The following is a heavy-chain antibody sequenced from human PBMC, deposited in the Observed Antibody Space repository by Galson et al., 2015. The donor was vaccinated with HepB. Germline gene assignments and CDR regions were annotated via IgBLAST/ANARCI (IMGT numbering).Heavy chain of an antibody. Sequence: QSGAEVKQPGESLRISCKGSGYSFTSYWISWVRQIPGKGLEWMGRIDPSDSYTNYSPSFQGHVTISADKSISTAYLQWSSLKASDTAMYYWAIGGSGSYWYYFDYWCQGTLVTVSS. CDR1: GYSFTSYW. CDR2: IDPSDSYT. CDR3: AIGGSGSYWYYFDY. V-gene: IGHV5-10-1*01. J-gene: IGHJ4*02. D-gene: IGHD3-10*01.